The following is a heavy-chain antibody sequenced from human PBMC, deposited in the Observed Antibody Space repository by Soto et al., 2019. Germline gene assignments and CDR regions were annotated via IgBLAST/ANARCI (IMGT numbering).Heavy chain of an antibody. CDR1: GFRFNIYS. CDR3: ARSVEGHFDY. J-gene: IGHJ4*02. V-gene: IGHV3-48*02. D-gene: IGHD6-19*01. CDR2: MTSDTKTI. Sequence: EVQLVESGGGLVQPGGSLRLSCAASGFRFNIYSMNWVRRAPGKGLEWAAYMTSDTKTIKYAESVKGRFTISRDNDNYLVYLQMNSLRDEDTAVYYCARSVEGHFDYWGQGTVVTVSA.